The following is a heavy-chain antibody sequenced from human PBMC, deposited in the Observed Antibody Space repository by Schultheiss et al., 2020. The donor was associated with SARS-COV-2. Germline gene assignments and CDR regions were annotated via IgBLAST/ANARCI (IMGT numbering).Heavy chain of an antibody. CDR2: IYYSGST. D-gene: IGHD4-17*01. CDR3: ARGYGDYGQDFDY. V-gene: IGHV4-59*01. CDR1: GGSISSYY. Sequence: SETLSLTCTVSGGSISSYYWSWIRQPPGKGLEWIGYIYYSGSTNYNPSLKSRVTISVDTSKNQFSLKLSSVTAADTAVYYCARGYGDYGQDFDYWGQGTLVTVSS. J-gene: IGHJ4*02.